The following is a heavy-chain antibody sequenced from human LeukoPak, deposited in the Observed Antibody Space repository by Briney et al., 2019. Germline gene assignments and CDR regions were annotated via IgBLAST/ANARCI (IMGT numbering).Heavy chain of an antibody. Sequence: RPGGSLRLSCAASGFTFSSYAMSWVRQAPGKGLEWVSAISGSGGSTYYADSVKGRFTISRDNSKNTLYLQMNSLRAEDTAVYYCAKDPLYSGSYWDFDYWGQGTLVTVSS. D-gene: IGHD1-26*01. CDR3: AKDPLYSGSYWDFDY. CDR2: ISGSGGST. V-gene: IGHV3-23*01. CDR1: GFTFSSYA. J-gene: IGHJ4*02.